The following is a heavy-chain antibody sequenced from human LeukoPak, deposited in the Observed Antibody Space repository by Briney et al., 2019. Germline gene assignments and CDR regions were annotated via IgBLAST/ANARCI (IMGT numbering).Heavy chain of an antibody. D-gene: IGHD4-17*01. CDR1: GXTFSSYA. Sequence: PGGSLRLSCAASGXTFSSYAMSWVRQAPGKGLEWVSAISGSGGSTYYADSVKGRFTISRDNSKNTLYLQMNSLRAEDTAVYYCAKRGMKLGDYPYYFDYWGQGTLVTVSS. CDR3: AKRGMKLGDYPYYFDY. V-gene: IGHV3-23*01. J-gene: IGHJ4*02. CDR2: ISGSGGST.